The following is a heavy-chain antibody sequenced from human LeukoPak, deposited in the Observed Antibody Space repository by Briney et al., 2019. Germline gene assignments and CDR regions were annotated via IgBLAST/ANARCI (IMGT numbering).Heavy chain of an antibody. V-gene: IGHV5-10-1*01. J-gene: IGHJ4*02. CDR1: GYSFTSYW. CDR2: IDPSDSYT. D-gene: IGHD3-10*01. CDR3: ARRFGFGELIDY. Sequence: GESLKISCKGSGYSFTSYWISWVRQMPGKGLEWMGRIDPSDSYTNYSPSFQGHVTVSADKSISTAYLQWSSLKASDTAMYYCARRFGFGELIDYWGQGTLVTVSS.